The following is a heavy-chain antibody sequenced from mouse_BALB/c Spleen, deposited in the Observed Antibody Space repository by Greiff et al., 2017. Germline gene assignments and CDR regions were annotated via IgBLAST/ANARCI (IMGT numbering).Heavy chain of an antibody. CDR2: ISSGGST. CDR3: ARDHGYDGEY. V-gene: IGHV5-6-5*01. Sequence: EVQGVESGGGLVKPGGSLKLSCAASGFTFSSYAMSWVRQTPEKRLEWVASISSGGSTYYPDSVKGRFTISSDNARNILYLQMSSLRSEDTAMYYCARDHGYDGEYWGQGTTLTVSS. CDR1: GFTFSSYA. J-gene: IGHJ2*01. D-gene: IGHD2-2*01.